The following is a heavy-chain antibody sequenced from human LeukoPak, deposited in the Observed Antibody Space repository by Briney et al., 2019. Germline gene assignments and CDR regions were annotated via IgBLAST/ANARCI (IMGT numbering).Heavy chain of an antibody. J-gene: IGHJ4*02. Sequence: PGGSLRLSCAASGLTFSSYGMHWVRQAPGTGLEWVAVILNDGTRKYYAESVKGRFTISRDNSKNTLYLQMNSLRVEDTAVYYCAKDLDSSGYSYWGQGTLVSVSS. V-gene: IGHV3-30*18. CDR2: ILNDGTRK. CDR3: AKDLDSSGYSY. CDR1: GLTFSSYG. D-gene: IGHD3-22*01.